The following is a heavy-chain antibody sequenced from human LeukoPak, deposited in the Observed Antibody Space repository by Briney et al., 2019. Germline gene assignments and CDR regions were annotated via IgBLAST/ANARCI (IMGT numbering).Heavy chain of an antibody. V-gene: IGHV4-59*01. J-gene: IGHJ6*04. CDR2: IYYSGST. D-gene: IGHD3-3*01. CDR1: GGSISSYY. Sequence: PSETLSLTCTVSGGSISSYYWSWIRQPPGKGLEWIGYIYYSGSTNYNPSLKSRVTISVDTSKNQFSLKLSSVTAADTAVYYCARVSPITVFGVDYYYEMDVWGKGTTVTVSS. CDR3: ARVSPITVFGVDYYYEMDV.